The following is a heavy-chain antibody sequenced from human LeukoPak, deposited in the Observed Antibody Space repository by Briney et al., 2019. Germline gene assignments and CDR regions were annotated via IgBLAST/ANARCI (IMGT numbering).Heavy chain of an antibody. CDR3: ARGSKKTVYHTLEY. J-gene: IGHJ4*02. CDR2: IHTSRTA. CDR1: GASISNHY. D-gene: IGHD2-2*01. V-gene: IGHV4-4*07. Sequence: PSETLSLTCTVSGASISNHYWNWIRQPAGRGLELVRRIHTSRTANYNPSLKSRGNISLDTSKNQCSLRLTSAAAAGQGIYYWARGSKKTVYHTLEYWGEGIVVSVS.